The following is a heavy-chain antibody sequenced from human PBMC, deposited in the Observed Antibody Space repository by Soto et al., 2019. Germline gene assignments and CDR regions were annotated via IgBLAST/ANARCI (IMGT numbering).Heavy chain of an antibody. Sequence: QVRLQESGPGLVKPSETLSLTCTVSGGSISSYYWSWIRQPPGKGLEWIGYMYNTGSTIYNPSLMSRVTISVATSKNQFSLKLNSVTAADPAVYYCARDLWGYCGADCYPLDVWGQGTTVTVSS. CDR2: MYNTGST. CDR1: GGSISSYY. J-gene: IGHJ6*02. D-gene: IGHD2-21*02. V-gene: IGHV4-59*01. CDR3: ARDLWGYCGADCYPLDV.